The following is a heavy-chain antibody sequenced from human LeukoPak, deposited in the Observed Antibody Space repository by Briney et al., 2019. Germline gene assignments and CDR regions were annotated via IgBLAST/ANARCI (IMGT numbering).Heavy chain of an antibody. D-gene: IGHD1-1*01. CDR1: GFIFSEFY. V-gene: IGHV3-11*01. J-gene: IGHJ4*02. Sequence: KAGGSLRLSCAASGFIFSEFYMSWVRQSPGKGLEWISYISGSGHDINYVDSVKGRFTVSRDNAKNSLYLQMNSLSADDTAIYYCARTARSGDIRGQGTLVTVSS. CDR2: ISGSGHDI. CDR3: ARTARSGDI.